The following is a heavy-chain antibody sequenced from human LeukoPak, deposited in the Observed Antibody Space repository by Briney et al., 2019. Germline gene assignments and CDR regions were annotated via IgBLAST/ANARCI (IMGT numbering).Heavy chain of an antibody. Sequence: ASETLSLTCAAYGGSFSGYYWSWIRQPPGKGLEWIGEINHSGSTNYNPSLKNRVTISVDTSKNQFSLKLSSVTAADTAVYYCASRPPDIVVVPAAKYGMDVWGQGTTVTVSS. CDR3: ASRPPDIVVVPAAKYGMDV. D-gene: IGHD2-2*01. J-gene: IGHJ6*02. CDR2: INHSGST. CDR1: GGSFSGYY. V-gene: IGHV4-34*01.